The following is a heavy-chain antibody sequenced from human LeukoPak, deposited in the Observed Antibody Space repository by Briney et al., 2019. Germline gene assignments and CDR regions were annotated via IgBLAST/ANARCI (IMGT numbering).Heavy chain of an antibody. CDR3: AKAPQLLWFGELLPIGPFDY. D-gene: IGHD3-10*01. CDR2: ISGSGGST. Sequence: GGSLRLSCAASGFTFSSYAMSWVRQAPGKGLEWVSAISGSGGSTYYADSVKGRFTISRDNSKNTLYLQMNSLRAEDTAVYYCAKAPQLLWFGELLPIGPFDYWGQGTLVTVCS. V-gene: IGHV3-23*01. J-gene: IGHJ4*02. CDR1: GFTFSSYA.